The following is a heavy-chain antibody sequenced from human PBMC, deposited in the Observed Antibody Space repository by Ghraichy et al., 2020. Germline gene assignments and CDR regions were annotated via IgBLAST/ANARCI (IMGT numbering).Heavy chain of an antibody. V-gene: IGHV4-30-4*01. D-gene: IGHD3-22*01. CDR3: AGEWLTGNWLDP. CDR2: ISSEGTT. CDR1: GGSVSSGDFY. Sequence: TLSLTCSVSGGSVSSGDFYWTWVRQPPGMGLQWIGYISSEGTTYFNPTLESGVVLSVDASKNQFSLTMSPVTASDTAVYYCAGEWLTGNWLDPWGQGTLVTVSS. J-gene: IGHJ5*02.